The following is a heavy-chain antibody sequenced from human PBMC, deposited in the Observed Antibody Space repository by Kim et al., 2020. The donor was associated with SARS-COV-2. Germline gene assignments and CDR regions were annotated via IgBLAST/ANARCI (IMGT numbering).Heavy chain of an antibody. Sequence: SETLSPTCTVSGGSISSHYWSWTRQPPGKGLEWIGYIYYSGSTNYNPPLKSRVTISVDTSKNQFSLKLSSVTAADTAVYYCARDITTGWYLGFDYWGQGTLVTVSS. CDR2: IYYSGST. J-gene: IGHJ4*02. CDR1: GGSISSHY. CDR3: ARDITTGWYLGFDY. V-gene: IGHV4-59*11. D-gene: IGHD6-19*01.